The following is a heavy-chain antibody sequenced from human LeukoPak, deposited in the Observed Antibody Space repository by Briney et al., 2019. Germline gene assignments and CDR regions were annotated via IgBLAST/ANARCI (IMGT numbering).Heavy chain of an antibody. CDR1: GYTFTGYY. CDR2: INPNSGGT. CDR3: ARDLTMVRGVIILYYFDY. D-gene: IGHD3-10*01. J-gene: IGHJ4*02. V-gene: IGHV1-2*02. Sequence: ASVKVSCKASGYTFTGYYMHWVRQAPRQGLEWMGWINPNSGGTNYAQKFQGRVTMTRDTSISTAYMELSRLRSDDTAVYYCARDLTMVRGVIILYYFDYRGQGTLVTVSS.